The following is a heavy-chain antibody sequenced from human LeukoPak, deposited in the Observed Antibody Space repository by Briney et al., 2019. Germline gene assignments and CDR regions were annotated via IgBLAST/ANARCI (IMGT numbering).Heavy chain of an antibody. CDR3: AKDRCSNGVGCYYYYMDV. V-gene: IGHV3-30*02. CDR2: IQYDGSNA. CDR1: RFTFSSYG. J-gene: IGHJ6*03. D-gene: IGHD2-8*01. Sequence: GGSLRLSCAASRFTFSSYGMHWVRQAPGKGLEWVAYIQYDGSNAQYADSVKGRFSISRDSSKNISYLQMNSLRAEDTAVYYCAKDRCSNGVGCYYYYMDVWGKGTTVTISS.